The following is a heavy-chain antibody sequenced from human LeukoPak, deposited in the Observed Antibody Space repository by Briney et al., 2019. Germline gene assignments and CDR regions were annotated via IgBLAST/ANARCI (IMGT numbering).Heavy chain of an antibody. V-gene: IGHV1-2*02. J-gene: IGHJ5*02. Sequence: ASVKVSCKASGYTFTAYYMHWVRQAPGQGLEWMGWINPSSGGTSYAQKFQGRVTMTRDTSISTAYLELSRLKSDDTAVYYCARVESFQLLYWFDPWGQGTLVTVFS. D-gene: IGHD2-2*02. CDR1: GYTFTAYY. CDR3: ARVESFQLLYWFDP. CDR2: INPSSGGT.